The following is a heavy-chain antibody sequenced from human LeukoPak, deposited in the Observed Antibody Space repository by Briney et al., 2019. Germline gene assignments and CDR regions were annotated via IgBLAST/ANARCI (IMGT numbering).Heavy chain of an antibody. CDR1: GFTFSSYA. J-gene: IGHJ3*02. Sequence: GGSLRLSCAASGFTFSSYAMHWVRQAPGKGLEYVSAISSNGGSTYYANSVKGRFTISRDNSKNTLYLQMNSLRAEDTAVYYCARGAGEYAFDIWGQGTMVTVSS. CDR3: ARGAGEYAFDI. V-gene: IGHV3-64*01. CDR2: ISSNGGST. D-gene: IGHD3-16*01.